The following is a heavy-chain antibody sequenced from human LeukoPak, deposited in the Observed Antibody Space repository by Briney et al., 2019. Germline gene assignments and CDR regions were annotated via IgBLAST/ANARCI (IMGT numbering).Heavy chain of an antibody. CDR1: GYTFTSYG. V-gene: IGHV1-18*01. J-gene: IGHJ3*02. CDR2: ISAYNGNT. D-gene: IGHD6-13*01. Sequence: EAPVKVSCKASGYTFTSYGISWVRQAPGQGLEWMGWISAYNGNTNYAQKLQGRVTMTTDTSTSTAYMELRSLRSDDTAVYYCATAAAGTISDAFDIWGQGTMVTVSS. CDR3: ATAAAGTISDAFDI.